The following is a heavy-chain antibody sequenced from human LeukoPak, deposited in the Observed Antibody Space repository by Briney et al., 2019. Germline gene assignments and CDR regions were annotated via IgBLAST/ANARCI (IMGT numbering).Heavy chain of an antibody. J-gene: IGHJ6*02. Sequence: GGSLRLSCAASILTFNADVMGWVRQAPGKGLECISAISGSGGRTYYADSVKGRFAISRDNSRNTLYLQVNSLRLEDTAIYYCARVSGRIQIWPQPFGDGMDVWGQGTTVTVS. CDR3: ARVSGRIQIWPQPFGDGMDV. D-gene: IGHD5-18*01. CDR1: ILTFNADV. V-gene: IGHV3-23*01. CDR2: ISGSGGRT.